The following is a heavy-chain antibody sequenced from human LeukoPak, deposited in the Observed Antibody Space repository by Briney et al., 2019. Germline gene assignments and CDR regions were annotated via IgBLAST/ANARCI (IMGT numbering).Heavy chain of an antibody. CDR3: ARDRITMVRGRVNWYFDL. CDR1: GYSISSGYY. V-gene: IGHV4-61*01. Sequence: SETLSLTCTVSGYSISSGYYWGWIRPPPGKGLEWIGYIYYSGSTNYNPSLKSRVTISVDTSKNQFSLKLSSVTAADTAVYYCARDRITMVRGRVNWYFDLWGRGTLVTVSS. D-gene: IGHD3-10*01. CDR2: IYYSGST. J-gene: IGHJ2*01.